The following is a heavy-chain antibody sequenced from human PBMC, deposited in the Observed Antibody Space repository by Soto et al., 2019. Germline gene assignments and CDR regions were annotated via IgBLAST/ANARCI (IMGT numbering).Heavy chain of an antibody. J-gene: IGHJ6*02. D-gene: IGHD6-6*01. V-gene: IGHV3-30-3*01. CDR2: ISYDGSNK. CDR3: ARNLKGYSSSGDYYYYYGMDV. CDR1: GFTFSSYA. Sequence: SGGSLRLSCAASGFTFSSYAMHWVRQAPGKGLEWVAVISYDGSNKYYADSVKGRFTISRDNSKNTLYLQMNSLRAEDTAVYYCARNLKGYSSSGDYYYYYGMDVWGQGTTVTVAS.